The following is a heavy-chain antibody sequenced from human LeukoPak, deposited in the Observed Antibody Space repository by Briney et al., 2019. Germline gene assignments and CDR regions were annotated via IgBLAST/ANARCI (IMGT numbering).Heavy chain of an antibody. CDR1: GSTFSRYW. V-gene: IGHV3-74*01. Sequence: GGSLRLSCAASGSTFSRYWMHWVRHAPGKGLVWVSLVKSDGITTICADSVKGRFTISRDNAKRTLYLQMNSLRAEDTAVYYCTTGPSYGYEWWGQGALVTVSS. CDR3: TTGPSYGYEW. D-gene: IGHD5-18*01. CDR2: VKSDGITT. J-gene: IGHJ4*02.